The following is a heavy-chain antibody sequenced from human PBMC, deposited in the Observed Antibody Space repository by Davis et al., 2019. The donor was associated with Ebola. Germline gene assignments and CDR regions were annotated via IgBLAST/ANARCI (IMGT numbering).Heavy chain of an antibody. CDR3: ARISHPSADGEIHTLDY. J-gene: IGHJ4*02. CDR1: GYTFTSYD. CDR2: INPSGGRT. D-gene: IGHD5-18*01. V-gene: IGHV1-46*01. Sequence: AASVKVSCKASGYTFTSYDLHWVRQAPGHGLEWMEGINPSGGRTGYGQRFQGRITMTRDTSTSTAFMELSGLMSEDTAVYYCARISHPSADGEIHTLDYGGQGTLVTVSS.